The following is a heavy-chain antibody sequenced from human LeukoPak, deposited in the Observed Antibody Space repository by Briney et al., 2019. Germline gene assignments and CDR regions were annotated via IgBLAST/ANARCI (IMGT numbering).Heavy chain of an antibody. V-gene: IGHV3-53*01. J-gene: IGHJ5*02. CDR3: ARDPYSSGYFDP. D-gene: IGHD6-19*01. CDR2: TLSGDTT. Sequence: PGGSLRPSCVASGFTVSTHYMTWVRQTPGKGLEWVSITLSGDTTYYADSVKGRFTISRDNSKNTLYLQMNSLRAEDTAVYYCARDPYSSGYFDPWGQGTLVTVSS. CDR1: GFTVSTHY.